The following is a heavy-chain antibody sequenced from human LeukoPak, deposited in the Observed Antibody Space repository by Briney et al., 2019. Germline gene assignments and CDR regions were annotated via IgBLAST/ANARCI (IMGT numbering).Heavy chain of an antibody. V-gene: IGHV4-59*01. D-gene: IGHD1-26*01. J-gene: IGHJ6*03. Sequence: SETLSLTCTVSGGSITSYYWTWVRQPPGKGLEWIGYIHYSGSTNYNPSLKSRVTISIDTSKNQFSLKLNSVTAADTAVYFCARERPLYIGSYNYMDVWGKGTTVTVSS. CDR3: ARERPLYIGSYNYMDV. CDR2: IHYSGST. CDR1: GGSITSYY.